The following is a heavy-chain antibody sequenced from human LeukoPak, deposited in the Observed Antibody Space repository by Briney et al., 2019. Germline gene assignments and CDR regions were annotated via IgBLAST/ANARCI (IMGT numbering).Heavy chain of an antibody. CDR3: ARDSVTMVRAFDY. D-gene: IGHD3-10*01. CDR1: GGSFSGYF. Sequence: PSETLSLTCAVYGGSFSGYFWSWIRQPPGKGLEWIGRIYTSGSTNYNPSLKSRVTISVDTSKNQFSLKLSSVTAADTAVYYCARDSVTMVRAFDYWGQGTLVTVSS. J-gene: IGHJ4*02. CDR2: IYTSGST. V-gene: IGHV4-4*08.